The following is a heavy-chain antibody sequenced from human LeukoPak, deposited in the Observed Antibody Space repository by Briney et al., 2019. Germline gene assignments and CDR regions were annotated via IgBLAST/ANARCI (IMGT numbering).Heavy chain of an antibody. CDR3: ARVQTGIVGATVDP. V-gene: IGHV1-69*05. J-gene: IGHJ5*02. CDR1: GGTFSSYA. CDR2: IIPIFGTA. D-gene: IGHD1-26*01. Sequence: SVKVSCKASGGTFSSYAISWVRQAPGQGLEWMGGIIPIFGTANYAQKFQGRVTMTRDTSISTAYMELSRLRSDDTAVYYCARVQTGIVGATVDPWGQGTLVTVSS.